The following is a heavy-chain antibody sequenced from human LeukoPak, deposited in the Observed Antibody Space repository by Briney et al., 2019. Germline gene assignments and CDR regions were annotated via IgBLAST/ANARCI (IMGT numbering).Heavy chain of an antibody. CDR2: INPSGGSI. V-gene: IGHV1-46*01. D-gene: IGHD3-22*01. CDR1: GDTFSSYY. CDR3: ARGRHYYESSDYYYEGDAFDV. Sequence: ASVKVSCKASGDTFSSYYMHWVRQAPGQGLEWMGIINPSGGSITYAQMFQGRVTMTGDMSTSTVYMELSSLRPEDTSVYYCARGRHYYESSDYYYEGDAFDVWGQGTMVTVSS. J-gene: IGHJ3*01.